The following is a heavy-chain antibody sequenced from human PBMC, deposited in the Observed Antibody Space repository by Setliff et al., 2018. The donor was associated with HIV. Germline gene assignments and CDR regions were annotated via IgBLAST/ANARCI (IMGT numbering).Heavy chain of an antibody. CDR2: IYTTGST. V-gene: IGHV4-61*02. CDR3: ARQDQYDDSGYCVGFYGMDV. D-gene: IGHD3-22*01. CDR1: GGSISSSSYY. J-gene: IGHJ6*02. Sequence: SETLSLTCTVSGGSISSSSYYWTWIRQPAGKGLEWIGRIYTTGSTNYNHSLKSRVTISVDTSKNQFSLKLSSVTAADTAVYYCARQDQYDDSGYCVGFYGMDVWGQGTTVTVSS.